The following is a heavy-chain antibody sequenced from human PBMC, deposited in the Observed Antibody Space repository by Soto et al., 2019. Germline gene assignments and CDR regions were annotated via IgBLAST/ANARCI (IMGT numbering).Heavy chain of an antibody. CDR2: IKPGTSDI. V-gene: IGHV5-51*01. CDR3: ARQLSHICDS. J-gene: IGHJ4*02. CDR1: GYKFGSAW. Sequence: SLKISCKGVGYKFGSAWIGWVRQMPGKGLEWMGIIKPGTSDIRYSPSCRGHVTISADEAVSTAYLQWSSLKASDTAMYYCARQLSHICDSWGQGTLVTVSS. D-gene: IGHD3-3*02.